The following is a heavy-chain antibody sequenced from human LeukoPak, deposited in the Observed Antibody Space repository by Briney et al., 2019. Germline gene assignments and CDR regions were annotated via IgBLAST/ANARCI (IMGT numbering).Heavy chain of an antibody. CDR3: AKDLSSGWLSTAVQY. D-gene: IGHD6-19*01. CDR1: GFIFDDYA. V-gene: IGHV3-9*01. J-gene: IGHJ1*01. CDR2: ISWNGGTI. Sequence: GGSLRLSCAASGFIFDDYAMHWVRQAPGKGLEWVSGISWNGGTIGYADSVKGRFTISRDNAKNSLYLQMNSLRAEDTALYYCAKDLSSGWLSTAVQYWGQGTLVTVSS.